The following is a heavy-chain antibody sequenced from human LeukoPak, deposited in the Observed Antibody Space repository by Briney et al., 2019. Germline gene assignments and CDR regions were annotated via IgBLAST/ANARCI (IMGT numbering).Heavy chain of an antibody. V-gene: IGHV1-69*05. Sequence: VASVKVSCKASGGTFSSYAISWVRQAPGQGLEWMGGIIPIFGTANYAQKFQGRVTITTVESTSTAYMELSSLRSEDTAVYYCARDRIAAYQNWFDPWGQGTLVTVSS. CDR2: IIPIFGTA. CDR3: ARDRIAAYQNWFDP. CDR1: GGTFSSYA. D-gene: IGHD6-6*01. J-gene: IGHJ5*02.